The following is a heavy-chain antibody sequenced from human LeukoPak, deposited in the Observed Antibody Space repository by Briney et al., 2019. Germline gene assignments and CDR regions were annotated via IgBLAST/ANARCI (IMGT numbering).Heavy chain of an antibody. V-gene: IGHV4-34*01. CDR2: VNHAGTT. Sequence: PSETLSLTCVVSSGSLSVSYWTWIRHPPGEGLEWIGEVNHAGTTAYNPSLKSRVTMSLEKSKNKFSPKLTSVTAADTAVYYCVLSDVDATSWTDNWGQGTLVTVSS. J-gene: IGHJ4*02. D-gene: IGHD5-12*01. CDR1: SGSLSVSY. CDR3: VLSDVDATSWTDN.